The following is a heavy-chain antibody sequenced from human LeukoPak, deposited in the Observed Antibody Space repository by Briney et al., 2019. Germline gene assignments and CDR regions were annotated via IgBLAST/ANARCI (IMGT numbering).Heavy chain of an antibody. CDR2: LSFDESS. V-gene: IGHV3-30*04. Sequence: GTSLLLPCATSGINFGASIMHWIRQAPGKGLEWVAGLSFDESSYYGGSVEGRFIISGDNSKRTLYLQMNSLKVEDTALYYCAREGHSSGFAPAFDTWGQGTMVTVSS. CDR3: AREGHSSGFAPAFDT. D-gene: IGHD6-19*01. CDR1: GINFGASI. J-gene: IGHJ3*02.